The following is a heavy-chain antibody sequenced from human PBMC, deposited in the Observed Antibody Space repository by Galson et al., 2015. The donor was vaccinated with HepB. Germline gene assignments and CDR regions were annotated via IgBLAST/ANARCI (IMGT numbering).Heavy chain of an antibody. J-gene: IGHJ4*02. CDR1: GGTFSSYA. CDR2: IIPIFGTA. D-gene: IGHD3-22*01. CDR3: ATYYYDSSGNFDY. Sequence: SVKVSCKASGGTFSSYAISWVRQAPGQGLEWMGGIIPIFGTANYAQKFQGRVTITADESTSTAYMELSSLRSEDTAVYYCATYYYDSSGNFDYWGQGTLVTVPS. V-gene: IGHV1-69*13.